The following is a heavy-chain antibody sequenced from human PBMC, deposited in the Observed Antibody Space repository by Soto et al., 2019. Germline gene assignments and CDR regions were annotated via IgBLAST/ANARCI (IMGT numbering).Heavy chain of an antibody. Sequence: QVQLVQSGAEVKKPGSSVKVSCKASGGSFSSNAISWVRQAPGQGLEWMGVIIPILGSANYAQKFQDRLTITADGSTTTTYMELNSLRSEDAAVYYCASRERVDAFDIWGQGTVVTVSS. D-gene: IGHD1-26*01. J-gene: IGHJ3*02. CDR2: IIPILGSA. CDR1: GGSFSSNA. CDR3: ASRERVDAFDI. V-gene: IGHV1-69*01.